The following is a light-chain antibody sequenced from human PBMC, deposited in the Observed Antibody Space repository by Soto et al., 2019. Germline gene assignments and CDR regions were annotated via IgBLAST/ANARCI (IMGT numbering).Light chain of an antibody. J-gene: IGKJ1*01. CDR3: QQYGSSPRT. V-gene: IGKV3-20*01. Sequence: EIVLTQFPGALSLSPGERATLSCGASLSVSSSYLAWYQQKPGQAPRLLIYGASTRATGIPDRFSGSGSGTDFTLTISRLEPEDFAVYYCQQYGSSPRTFGQGTKV. CDR1: LSVSSSY. CDR2: GAS.